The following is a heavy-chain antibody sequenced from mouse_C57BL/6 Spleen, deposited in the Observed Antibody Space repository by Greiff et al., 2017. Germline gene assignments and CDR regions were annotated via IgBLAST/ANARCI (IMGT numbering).Heavy chain of an antibody. J-gene: IGHJ4*01. CDR3: ARDELLDAMDY. CDR2: IYPGSGST. CDR1: GYTFTSYW. Sequence: QVQLQQPGAELVKPGASVKMSCKASGYTFTSYWIPWVKQRPGQGLEWIGDIYPGSGSTNYNEKFKSKATLAVDTSSSTAYMQRSSLTAEDSAVYCSARDELLDAMDYWGQGTSVTVSS. D-gene: IGHD1-1*01. V-gene: IGHV1-55*01.